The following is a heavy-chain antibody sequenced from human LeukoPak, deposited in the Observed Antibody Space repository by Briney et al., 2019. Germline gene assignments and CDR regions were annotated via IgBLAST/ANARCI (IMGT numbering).Heavy chain of an antibody. V-gene: IGHV3-23*01. J-gene: IGHJ4*02. CDR2: ISGDGGST. Sequence: GGSLRLSCATSGFIFNNYAISWVRQAPGKGLEWVSAISGDGGSTHYADSVKGRLTISRDNPKNTLYLQMNSLRAEDTAVYYCAREWDYGDYSLDYWGQGTLVTVSS. CDR1: GFIFNNYA. CDR3: AREWDYGDYSLDY. D-gene: IGHD4-17*01.